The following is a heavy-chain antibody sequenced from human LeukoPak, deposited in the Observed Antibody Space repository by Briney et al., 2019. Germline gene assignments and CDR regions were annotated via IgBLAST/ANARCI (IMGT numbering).Heavy chain of an antibody. J-gene: IGHJ6*02. V-gene: IGHV1-3*01. Sequence: GASVKVSCKASGYTFTNYAMHWVRQAPGQRLEWLGWINAGYGDTKYSQKFQGRITITRDTSASTLYMELSSLRSEDTAVYYCARVWASRCTSNNCFGPCFYYYAMDVWGQGTTVTVSS. CDR3: ARVWASRCTSNNCFGPCFYYYAMDV. D-gene: IGHD2-2*01. CDR2: INAGYGDT. CDR1: GYTFTNYA.